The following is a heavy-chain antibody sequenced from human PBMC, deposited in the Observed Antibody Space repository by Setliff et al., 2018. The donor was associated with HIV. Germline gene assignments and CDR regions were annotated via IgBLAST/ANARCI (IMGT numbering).Heavy chain of an antibody. CDR1: GGSISSGSYY. V-gene: IGHV4-61*02. CDR3: ARADRSDFWSGQRRYWFDP. CDR2: IYTSGST. Sequence: SETLSLTCTVSGGSISSGSYYWSWIRQPAGKGLEWIGRIYTSGSTNYNPSLKSRVTISIDMSKNQFSLKLSYVTAADTAVYYCARADRSDFWSGQRRYWFDPWGQGTLVTVS. D-gene: IGHD3-3*01. J-gene: IGHJ5*02.